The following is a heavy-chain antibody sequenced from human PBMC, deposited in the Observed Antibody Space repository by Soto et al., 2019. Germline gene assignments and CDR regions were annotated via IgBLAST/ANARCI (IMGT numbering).Heavy chain of an antibody. J-gene: IGHJ4*02. Sequence: EVQLVESGGGLVKPGGSLRLSCAASGFTFSSYSMNWVRQAPGKGLEWVSSISSSSSYIYYADSVKGRFTISRDNAKNSLYLQMNGLRAEDTAVYYCARDEGYYSLYYFDYWGQGTLVTVSS. CDR1: GFTFSSYS. CDR3: ARDEGYYSLYYFDY. D-gene: IGHD3-10*01. V-gene: IGHV3-21*01. CDR2: ISSSSSYI.